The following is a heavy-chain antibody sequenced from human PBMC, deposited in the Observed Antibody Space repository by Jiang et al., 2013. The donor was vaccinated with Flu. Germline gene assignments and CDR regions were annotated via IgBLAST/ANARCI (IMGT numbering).Heavy chain of an antibody. V-gene: IGHV3-23*01. CDR2: ISGSGGST. D-gene: IGHD4-11*01. CDR3: AKDPGMHDYTRAEGYYYYYYGMDV. Sequence: VQLLESGGGLVQPGGSLRLSCAASGFTFSSYAMSWVRQAPGKGLEWVSAISGSGGSTYYADSVKGRFTISRDNSKNTLYLQMNSLRAEDTAVYYCAKDPGMHDYTRAEGYYYYYYGMDVWGQGTTVTVSS. CDR1: GFTFSSYA. J-gene: IGHJ6*02.